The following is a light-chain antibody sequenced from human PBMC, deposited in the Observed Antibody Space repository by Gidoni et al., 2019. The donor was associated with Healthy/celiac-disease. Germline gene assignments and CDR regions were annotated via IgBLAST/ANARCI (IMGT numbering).Light chain of an antibody. J-gene: IGKJ1*01. CDR2: AAS. V-gene: IGKV1-9*01. CDR1: QGISSY. CDR3: QQLNSYPQT. Sequence: DIHLTPSPSFLSASVGDRVTITCRASQGISSYLAWYQQKPGNAPKLLIYAASTLQSGGPSRFSGSGSGTEFTLTISSLQPEDFATYYCQQLNSYPQTFGQGTKVEIK.